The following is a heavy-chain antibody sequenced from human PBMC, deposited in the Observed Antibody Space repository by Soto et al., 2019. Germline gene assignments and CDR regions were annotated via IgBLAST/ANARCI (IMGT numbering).Heavy chain of an antibody. CDR2: INRDGSVT. CDR3: ARADIVVGAYMGI. J-gene: IGHJ6*02. D-gene: IGHD2-2*01. Sequence: LRLSCEVSGLTYSTARMHWVRQAPGKGLVWVSSINRDGSVTNYADSVQGRFTISRDSAEKTLYLQINSLRADDTGVYYCARADIVVGAYMGIWGQGTKVTVSS. V-gene: IGHV3-74*01. CDR1: GLTYSTAR.